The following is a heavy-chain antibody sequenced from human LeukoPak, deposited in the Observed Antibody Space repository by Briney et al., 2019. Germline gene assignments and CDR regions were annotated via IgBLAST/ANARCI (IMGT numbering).Heavy chain of an antibody. V-gene: IGHV3-48*04. CDR3: AELGITMIGGV. J-gene: IGHJ6*04. CDR1: GFSFTTYW. D-gene: IGHD3-10*02. CDR2: ISSSGSTI. Sequence: GGSLRLSCAASGFSFTTYWMNWVRQAPGKGLEWVSYISSSGSTIYYADSVKGRFTISRDNAKNSLYLQMNSLRAEDTAVYYCAELGITMIGGVWGKGTTVTISS.